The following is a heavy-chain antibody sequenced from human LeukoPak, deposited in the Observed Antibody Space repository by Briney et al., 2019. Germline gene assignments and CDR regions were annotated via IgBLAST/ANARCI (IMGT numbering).Heavy chain of an antibody. V-gene: IGHV1-46*01. D-gene: IGHD2-2*01. CDR3: ARVRYCSSTSCPKMKALDP. CDR2: INPSGGST. Sequence: ASVKVPCKASGYTFTSYYMHWVRQAPGQGLEWMGIINPSGGSTSYAQKFQGRVTMTRDMSTSTVYMELSSLRSEDTPVYYCARVRYCSSTSCPKMKALDPWGQGTLVTVSS. J-gene: IGHJ5*02. CDR1: GYTFTSYY.